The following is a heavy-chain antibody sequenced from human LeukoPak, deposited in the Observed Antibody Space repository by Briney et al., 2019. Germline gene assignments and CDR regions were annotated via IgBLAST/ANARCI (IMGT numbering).Heavy chain of an antibody. J-gene: IGHJ4*02. CDR3: ASWAGGHEPVASFDY. V-gene: IGHV1-2*02. CDR2: IDLYSGGT. CDR1: GYTFTVYY. Sequence: ASVTVSCTPSGYTFTVYYMHWMRQAPGQGLEWMGWIDLYSGGTKYAQKFQGRVTLTRDTSISTAYMELSRLRFDDTAVYYCASWAGGHEPVASFDYWGQGTLVTVSS. D-gene: IGHD1-14*01.